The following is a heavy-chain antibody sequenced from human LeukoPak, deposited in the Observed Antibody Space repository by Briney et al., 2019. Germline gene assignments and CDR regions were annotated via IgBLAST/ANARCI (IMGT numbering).Heavy chain of an antibody. J-gene: IGHJ6*02. CDR2: ISSSGTII. CDR1: GFTFSSYE. D-gene: IGHD3-10*01. Sequence: QTGGSLRLSCTASGFTFSSYEMNWVRQAPGKGLEWVSHISSSGTIIYYADSVKGRFTISRDNAKNSLYLQMNSLRAEDTAVYYCARDLNYGGSGSYYHYYYYYGMDVWGQGTTVTVSS. CDR3: ARDLNYGGSGSYYHYYYYYGMDV. V-gene: IGHV3-48*03.